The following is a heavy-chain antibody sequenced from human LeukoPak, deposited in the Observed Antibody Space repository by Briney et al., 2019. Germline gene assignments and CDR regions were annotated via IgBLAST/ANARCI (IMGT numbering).Heavy chain of an antibody. J-gene: IGHJ4*02. Sequence: PGGSLRLSCAASGFTFSSYDMHCVRQAPGKGLEWVALISYDGSNKYHADSVKGRFTISRDNSKNTLYLQMNSLRAEDTSVYYCAKDRHYQSNVLDYWGQGTLVTVSS. CDR2: ISYDGSNK. V-gene: IGHV3-30*18. CDR1: GFTFSSYD. CDR3: AKDRHYQSNVLDY. D-gene: IGHD3-22*01.